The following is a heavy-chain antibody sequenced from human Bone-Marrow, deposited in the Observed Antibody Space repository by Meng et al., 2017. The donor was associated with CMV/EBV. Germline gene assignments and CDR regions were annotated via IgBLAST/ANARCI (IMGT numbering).Heavy chain of an antibody. CDR3: ASQTVTTELFDY. CDR2: INHSGST. Sequence: SEPLSLTCAVYGGSFSGYYWSWIRQPPGKGLEWIGEINHSGSTNYNPSLKSRVTISVDTSKNQFSLKLSSVTAADTAVYYCASQTVTTELFDYWGQGTLVTVSS. V-gene: IGHV4-34*01. CDR1: GGSFSGYY. D-gene: IGHD4-17*01. J-gene: IGHJ4*02.